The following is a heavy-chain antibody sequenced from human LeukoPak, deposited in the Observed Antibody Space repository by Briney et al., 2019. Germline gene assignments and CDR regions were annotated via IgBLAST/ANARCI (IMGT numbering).Heavy chain of an antibody. V-gene: IGHV3-64*01. CDR3: ARVGPSGEYDY. J-gene: IGHJ4*02. CDR1: GFSFINYA. Sequence: GGSLRLSRAASGFSFINYAMHWVRQAPGKGLEYVSAISNNGGSTYYANSVKGRFTISRDNSKNTLYLQMGSLTAGDMAVYYCARVGPSGEYDYWGQGTLVTVSS. CDR2: ISNNGGST. D-gene: IGHD3-10*01.